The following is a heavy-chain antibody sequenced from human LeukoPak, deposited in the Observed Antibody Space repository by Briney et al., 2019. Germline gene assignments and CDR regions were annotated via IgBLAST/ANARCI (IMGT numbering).Heavy chain of an antibody. V-gene: IGHV1-8*01. CDR2: MNPNSGNT. J-gene: IGHJ6*03. D-gene: IGHD6-13*01. Sequence: ASVKVSCKASGYTFTSYDINWVRQATGQGLEWMGWMNPNSGNTGYAQKFQGRVTVTRNTSISTAYMELSSLRSEDTAVYYCARGLGSIAAAGTYYYYYYMDVWGKGTTVTVSS. CDR1: GYTFTSYD. CDR3: ARGLGSIAAAGTYYYYYYMDV.